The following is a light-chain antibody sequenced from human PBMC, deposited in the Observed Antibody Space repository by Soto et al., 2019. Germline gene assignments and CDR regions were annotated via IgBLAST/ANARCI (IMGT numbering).Light chain of an antibody. J-gene: IGKJ1*01. Sequence: DLQMTQSPSSLSASVGDRVTITLRASQSISSYLNWYQQKPGKAPKSLIYAAYTLQSGVQSKFSGSGSGTEFTLTISSLQPDDFATYYCKQYNTYLWTVGQGTKVDIK. CDR1: QSISSY. CDR2: AAY. V-gene: IGKV1-16*02. CDR3: KQYNTYLWT.